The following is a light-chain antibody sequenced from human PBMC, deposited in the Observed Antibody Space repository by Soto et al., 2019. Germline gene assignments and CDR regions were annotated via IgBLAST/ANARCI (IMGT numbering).Light chain of an antibody. CDR3: QSYDSSLSGWV. CDR2: GNS. CDR1: NSNIGAGYD. Sequence: QSVLTQPPSVSGAPGQRVTISCTGYNSNIGAGYDVHWYQQLPGPAPKLLIYGNSNRPSGVPDRFSAYKSGTSASLAITGLQAEDEADYYCQSYDSSLSGWVFGGGTQLTVL. J-gene: IGLJ3*02. V-gene: IGLV1-40*01.